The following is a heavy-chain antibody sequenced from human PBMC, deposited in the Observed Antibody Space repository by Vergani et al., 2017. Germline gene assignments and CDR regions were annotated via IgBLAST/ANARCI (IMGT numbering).Heavy chain of an antibody. D-gene: IGHD6-13*01. CDR3: AREIIAAAGTYYFDY. V-gene: IGHV3-21*01. CDR2: ISSSSSYI. CDR1: GFTFSSYS. Sequence: EVQLVESGGGLVKPGGSLRLSCAASGFTFSSYSMNWVRQAPGKGLEWVSSISSSSSYIYYADSVKGRITISRDNAKNSLYLQMNSLRAEDTAVYYCAREIIAAAGTYYFDYWGQGTLVTVSS. J-gene: IGHJ4*02.